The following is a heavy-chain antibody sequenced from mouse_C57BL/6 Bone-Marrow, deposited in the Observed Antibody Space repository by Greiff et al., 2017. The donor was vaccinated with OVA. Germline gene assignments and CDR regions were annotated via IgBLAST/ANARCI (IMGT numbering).Heavy chain of an antibody. CDR3: TAGSSSAWFAY. Sequence: EVKLEESGGGLVQPGGSMKLSCVASGFTFSNYWMNWVRQSPEKGLEWVAQIRLKSDNYATHYAESVKGRFTISRDDSKSSVYLQMNNLRAEDTGIYYCTAGSSSAWFAYWGQGTLVTVSA. D-gene: IGHD1-1*01. CDR2: IRLKSDNYAT. CDR1: GFTFSNYW. V-gene: IGHV6-3*01. J-gene: IGHJ3*01.